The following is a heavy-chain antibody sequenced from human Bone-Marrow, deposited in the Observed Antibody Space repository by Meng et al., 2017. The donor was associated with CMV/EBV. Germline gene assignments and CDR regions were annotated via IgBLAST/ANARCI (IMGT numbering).Heavy chain of an antibody. D-gene: IGHD2-2*02. CDR2: IYSEGNT. J-gene: IGHJ4*02. V-gene: IGHV3-53*05. CDR3: AKDYCSSTSCYIVY. CDR1: GFIVSGNS. Sequence: GESLKISCAASGFIVSGNSMSWVRQAPGKGLECVSIIYSEGNTQYADSVKGRFTISRDNSKNTLYLQMNSLRAEDTAVYYCAKDYCSSTSCYIVYWGQGTRVTGSS.